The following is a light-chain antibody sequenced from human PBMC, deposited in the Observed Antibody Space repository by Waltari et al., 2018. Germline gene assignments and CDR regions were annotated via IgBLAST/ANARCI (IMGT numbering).Light chain of an antibody. Sequence: QSALTQPRSVSGSPGQSVPIPCTGTSSDVGGYNYVSWYQQHPGKAPKLMIYDVSKRPSGVPDRFSGSKSGNTASLTISGLQAEDEADYYCCSYAGSYTLVFGGGTKLTVL. V-gene: IGLV2-11*01. CDR2: DVS. J-gene: IGLJ2*01. CDR3: CSYAGSYTLV. CDR1: SSDVGGYNY.